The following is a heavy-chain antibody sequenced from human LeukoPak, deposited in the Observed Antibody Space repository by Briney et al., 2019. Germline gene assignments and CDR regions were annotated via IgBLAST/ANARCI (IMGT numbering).Heavy chain of an antibody. CDR1: GFTFSNAW. J-gene: IGHJ4*02. D-gene: IGHD3-10*01. CDR2: IKSKTDGGTT. CDR3: VRWFGEFPFDY. V-gene: IGHV3-15*01. Sequence: PGGSLRLSCAASGFTFSNAWMSWVRQAPGKGLEWVGRIKSKTDGGTTDYAAPVKGRFTISRDDSKNTLYLQMNSLRAEDTAVYYCVRWFGEFPFDYWGQGTLVTVSS.